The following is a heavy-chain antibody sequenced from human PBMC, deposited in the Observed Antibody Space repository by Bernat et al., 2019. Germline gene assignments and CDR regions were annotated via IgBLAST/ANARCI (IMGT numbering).Heavy chain of an antibody. CDR1: GYTFTGYH. D-gene: IGHD3-10*01. Sequence: QVQLVQSGAEVKKPGASVKVSCKASGYTFTGYHLHWVRQAPGQGLEWMGWTNIKTGGTNYAQKFQGRVTMTRDTSISTAYMELSRLTSDDTAVYYCARDGRTFDLDYWGQGTLVTVSS. CDR2: TNIKTGGT. V-gene: IGHV1-2*02. CDR3: ARDGRTFDLDY. J-gene: IGHJ4*02.